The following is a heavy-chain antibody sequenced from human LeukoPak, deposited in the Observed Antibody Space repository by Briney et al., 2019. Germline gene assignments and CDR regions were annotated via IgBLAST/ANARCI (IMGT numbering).Heavy chain of an antibody. J-gene: IGHJ4*02. CDR1: GFTFSDYY. Sequence: GGSLRLSCAASGFTFSDYYMSWIRQAPGKGLEWVSYISSSGSTIYYADSVKGRFTISRDNAKNSLYLQMNSLRAEDTAVYYCASAPINKTNYFDYWGQGTLVTVSS. D-gene: IGHD2/OR15-2a*01. CDR3: ASAPINKTNYFDY. V-gene: IGHV3-11*01. CDR2: ISSSGSTI.